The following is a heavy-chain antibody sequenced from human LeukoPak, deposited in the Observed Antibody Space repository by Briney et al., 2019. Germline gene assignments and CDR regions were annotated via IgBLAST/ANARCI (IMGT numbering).Heavy chain of an antibody. V-gene: IGHV4-39*01. J-gene: IGHJ4*02. CDR1: GASISSSSF. CDR3: ARRGITYSTSYFDS. Sequence: KPSETLSLTCTVSGASISSSSFWGWIRRPRGRGLEWIGHIFYSGSTYYNPSLKSRVTLSVDTSDNQFSLKLSSVTATDTAIYYCARRGITYSTSYFDSWGQGVLVTVSP. D-gene: IGHD2-2*01. CDR2: IFYSGST.